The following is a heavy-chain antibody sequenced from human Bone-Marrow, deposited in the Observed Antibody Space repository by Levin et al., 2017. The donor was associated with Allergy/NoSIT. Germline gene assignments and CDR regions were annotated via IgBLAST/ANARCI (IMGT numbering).Heavy chain of an antibody. J-gene: IGHJ4*02. D-gene: IGHD7-27*01. CDR2: IFSNDEK. CDR1: GFSLTDATMG. Sequence: NGSGPTLVKPTETLTLTCTVSGFSLTDATMGVSWIRQPPGKALEWLAYIFSNDEKSYSTSLKSRLTISKDTSKSQVVLTMTNMDPVDTATYFCARIPNWGLRTFDYWGQGTLVTVSS. V-gene: IGHV2-26*01. CDR3: ARIPNWGLRTFDY.